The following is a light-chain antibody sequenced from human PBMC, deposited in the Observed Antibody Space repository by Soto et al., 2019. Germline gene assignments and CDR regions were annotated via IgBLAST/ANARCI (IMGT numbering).Light chain of an antibody. V-gene: IGKV3-20*01. CDR1: QSVSSSY. CDR2: GAS. Sequence: EIVLTQSSGTLSLSPGERATLSCRASQSVSSSYLAWYQQKPGQAPRLLIYGASSRATGIPDRFSGSGSGTDFTLTISRLEPEDFAVYYCQQYGSSRWTCGQGTKVEIK. CDR3: QQYGSSRWT. J-gene: IGKJ1*01.